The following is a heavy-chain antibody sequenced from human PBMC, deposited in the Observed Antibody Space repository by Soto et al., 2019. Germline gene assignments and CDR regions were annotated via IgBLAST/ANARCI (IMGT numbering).Heavy chain of an antibody. D-gene: IGHD6-13*01. CDR3: ASEAIAAAAVYCMDV. CDR1: GYTFTGYY. J-gene: IGHJ6*02. V-gene: IGHV1-3*01. Sequence: EASVKVSCTASGYTFTGYYMHWVRQAPGQGLEWMGWISAYNGNTNYAQKFQGRVTITRDTSASTAYMKLSSLRSEDTAVYYCASEAIAAAAVYCMDVWGQGTTVTVSS. CDR2: ISAYNGNT.